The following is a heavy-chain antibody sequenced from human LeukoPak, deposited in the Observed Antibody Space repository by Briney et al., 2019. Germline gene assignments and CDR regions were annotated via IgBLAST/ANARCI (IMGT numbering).Heavy chain of an antibody. J-gene: IGHJ4*02. CDR1: GFTFSNYA. D-gene: IGHD3-10*01. CDR2: ISGSGGST. Sequence: PGGSLRLSCAASGFTFSNYAMSWVRQAPGKGLEWVSAISGSGGSTYYADSVKGRFTISRDNSKNTLYLQMNSLRAEDTAVYYCAKEGGGGSGLYYFDYWGQGTLVTVSS. CDR3: AKEGGGGSGLYYFDY. V-gene: IGHV3-23*01.